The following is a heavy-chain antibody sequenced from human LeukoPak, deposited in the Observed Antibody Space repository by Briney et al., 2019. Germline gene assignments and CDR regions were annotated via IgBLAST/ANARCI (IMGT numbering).Heavy chain of an antibody. CDR2: IRYDGSHN. CDR3: AKDKGGARIYFDS. D-gene: IGHD1-26*01. J-gene: IGHJ4*02. CDR1: GFTFTNYG. Sequence: GGSLRLSCAVSGFTFTNYGMLWVRQAPGKGLEWVAFIRYDGSHNYYADSVKGRFTISRDISKSTLFLQMNSLRPEDTAVYYCAKDKGGARIYFDSWGQGTLVTVSS. V-gene: IGHV3-30*02.